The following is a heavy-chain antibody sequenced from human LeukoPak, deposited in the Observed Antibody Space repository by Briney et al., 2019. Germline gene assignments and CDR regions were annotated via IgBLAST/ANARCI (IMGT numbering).Heavy chain of an antibody. CDR2: IIPIFGTA. D-gene: IGHD3-22*01. Sequence: GASVKVSCKASGGTFSSYAISWVRQAPGQGLEWMGGIIPIFGTANYAQKFQGRVTITADESTSTAYMELSSLRSEDTAVYYCARRLYYYDSSGAFDIWGQGTMVTVSS. CDR1: GGTFSSYA. V-gene: IGHV1-69*01. J-gene: IGHJ3*02. CDR3: ARRLYYYDSSGAFDI.